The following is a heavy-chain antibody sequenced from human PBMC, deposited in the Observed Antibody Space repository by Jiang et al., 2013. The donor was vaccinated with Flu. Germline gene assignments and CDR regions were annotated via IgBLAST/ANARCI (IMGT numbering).Heavy chain of an antibody. V-gene: IGHV4-59*02. J-gene: IGHJ4*02. CDR3: ARYFDKRPRAGGYFDY. CDR2: MYYNGSA. Sequence: SGPGLVKASETLSLTCAVSTATASVTSYYWGWVRQPPGKGLQWIGYMYYNGSASFNPSLKSRIATSVDLSKNQFSLELRSVTAADTAVYFCARYFDKRPRAGGYFDYWGQGISVSVSS. CDR1: TATASVTSYY. D-gene: IGHD3-22*01.